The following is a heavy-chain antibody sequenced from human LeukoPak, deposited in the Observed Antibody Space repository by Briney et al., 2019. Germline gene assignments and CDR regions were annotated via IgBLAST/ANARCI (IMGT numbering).Heavy chain of an antibody. D-gene: IGHD4-17*01. CDR1: GFTFDDYA. J-gene: IGHJ4*02. V-gene: IGHV3-9*01. CDR3: AKAVSVTTGFDY. Sequence: GGSLRLSCAASGFTFDDYAMHWVRQAPGKGLEWVSGISWNSGSIGYADSVKGRFTISRDNAKNSLYLQMNSLRAEDTTLYYCAKAVSVTTGFDYWGQGTLVTVSS. CDR2: ISWNSGSI.